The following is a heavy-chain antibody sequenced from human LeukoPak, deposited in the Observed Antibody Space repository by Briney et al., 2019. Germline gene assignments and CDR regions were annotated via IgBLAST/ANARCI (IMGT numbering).Heavy chain of an antibody. CDR2: ISYDGSNK. CDR3: AKDKSGGYSYGGFDY. V-gene: IGHV3-30*18. CDR1: GFTFSSYG. D-gene: IGHD5-18*01. Sequence: GGSLRLSCAASGFTFSSYGMHWVRHAPGKGLVWVAVISYDGSNKYYADSVKGRFTISRDNSKNTLYLQMNSLRAEDTAVYYCAKDKSGGYSYGGFDYWGQGTLVTVSS. J-gene: IGHJ4*02.